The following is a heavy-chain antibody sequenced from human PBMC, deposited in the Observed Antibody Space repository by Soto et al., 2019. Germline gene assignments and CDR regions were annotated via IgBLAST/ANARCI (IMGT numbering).Heavy chain of an antibody. J-gene: IGHJ2*01. D-gene: IGHD4-17*01. CDR3: ATTLDDYGGNSHQGYFDL. CDR2: ISSSGSTI. V-gene: IGHV3-48*03. CDR1: GFTFSSYE. Sequence: EVQLVESGGGLVQPGGSLRLSCAASGFTFSSYEMNWVRQAPGKGLEWVSYISSSGSTIYYADSVKGRFTISRDNAKNSLYLQMNSLRADDTAVYYCATTLDDYGGNSHQGYFDLWGRGTLVTVSS.